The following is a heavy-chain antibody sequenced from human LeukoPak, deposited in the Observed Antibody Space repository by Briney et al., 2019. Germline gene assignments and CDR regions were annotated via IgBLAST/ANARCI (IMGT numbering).Heavy chain of an antibody. J-gene: IGHJ3*02. Sequence: PSETLSLTCTVSGVSISSYYWSWIRQPPGKGLEWIGYTYYSGSTNYNPSLKSRVTISVDTSKNQFSLKLSSVTAADTAVYYCARDGSGWADDAFDIWGQGTMVTVSS. V-gene: IGHV4-59*01. CDR3: ARDGSGWADDAFDI. CDR2: TYYSGST. CDR1: GVSISSYY. D-gene: IGHD6-19*01.